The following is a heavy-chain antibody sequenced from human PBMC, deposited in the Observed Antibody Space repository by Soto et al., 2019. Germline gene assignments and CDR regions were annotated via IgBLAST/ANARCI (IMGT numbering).Heavy chain of an antibody. CDR2: LNSDGTSA. V-gene: IGHV3-74*01. J-gene: IGHJ6*02. Sequence: GGSLRLSCAGSGFSFSSNWMHWVRQDPGKGLVWVSRLNSDGTSASYADSVKGRFTISRDNAKNTLFLQMNSLTADDTAVYYWAKESGCYYFYYRMDGWGQGTTVNVS. D-gene: IGHD1-26*01. CDR1: GFSFSSNW. CDR3: AKESGCYYFYYRMDG.